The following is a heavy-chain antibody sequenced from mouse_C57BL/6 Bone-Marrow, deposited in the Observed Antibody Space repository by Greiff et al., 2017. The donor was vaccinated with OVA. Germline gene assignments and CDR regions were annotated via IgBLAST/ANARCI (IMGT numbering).Heavy chain of an antibody. Sequence: QVQLQQPGAELVKPGASVKLSCKASGYTFTSYWMQWVKQRPGQGLEWIGEIDPSDSYTNYNQKFKSKATLTVDTSSSTAYMQLSSLTSEDSAVYYCARDAMDYWGQGTSVTVSS. CDR1: GYTFTSYW. CDR3: ARDAMDY. CDR2: IDPSDSYT. V-gene: IGHV1-50*01. J-gene: IGHJ4*01.